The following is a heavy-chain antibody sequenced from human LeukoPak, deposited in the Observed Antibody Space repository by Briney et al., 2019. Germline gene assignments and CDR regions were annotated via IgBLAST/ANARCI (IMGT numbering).Heavy chain of an antibody. Sequence: PSETLSLTCAVSGGSLSSSNWWSWVRQPPGKGLEWSGEIYHSGSTNYNPSLKSRVTLSVDKSKNHFSLKLSSVTAADTAVYYCARDRYYDSSGYYTTWFDPWGQGTLVTVSS. CDR2: IYHSGST. CDR1: GGSLSSSNW. J-gene: IGHJ5*02. V-gene: IGHV4-4*02. D-gene: IGHD3-22*01. CDR3: ARDRYYDSSGYYTTWFDP.